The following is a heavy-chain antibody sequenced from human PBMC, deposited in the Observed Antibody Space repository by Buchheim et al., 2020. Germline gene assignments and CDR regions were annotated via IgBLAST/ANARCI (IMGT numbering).Heavy chain of an antibody. CDR1: GFTFSNCA. Sequence: QVQLVESGGGVVQPGRSLRLSCAASGFTFSNCAMHWVRQAPGKGLEWVAVISYDGNNKYYADSKSAKGRFTISRDNSKNTVYLEMNSLRVEDTAVYYCATGTMVGGPIRPFDYWGQGTL. J-gene: IGHJ4*02. CDR3: ATGTMVGGPIRPFDY. CDR2: ISYDGNNK. D-gene: IGHD3-10*01. V-gene: IGHV3-30-3*01.